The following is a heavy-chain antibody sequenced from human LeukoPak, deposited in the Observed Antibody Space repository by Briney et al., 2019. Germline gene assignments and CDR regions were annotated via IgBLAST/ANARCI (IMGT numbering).Heavy chain of an antibody. CDR3: AKGLKWLPRGYFDY. CDR1: GFTFSSYA. V-gene: IGHV3-23*01. J-gene: IGHJ4*02. Sequence: GGSLRLSCAASGFTFSSYAMSWVRQAPGKGLEWVSAISGSGGSTYYADSVKGRFTISRDNSKNTLYLQMDSLRAEDTAVYYCAKGLKWLPRGYFDYWGQGTLVTVSS. D-gene: IGHD3-22*01. CDR2: ISGSGGST.